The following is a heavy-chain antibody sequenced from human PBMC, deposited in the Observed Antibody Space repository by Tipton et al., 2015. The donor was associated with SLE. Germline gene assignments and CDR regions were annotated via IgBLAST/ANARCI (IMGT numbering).Heavy chain of an antibody. J-gene: IGHJ4*02. Sequence: TLSLTCTVSGFFISSYYWGWIRQPPGKGLEWLGTIYHSGTTYYNPSLKSRLTLSIDTSKNQFSLKLSSVTAADTAVYYCVRLELPATKADYWGPGTLVTVSS. CDR3: VRLELPATKADY. D-gene: IGHD5-24*01. CDR2: IYHSGTT. V-gene: IGHV4-38-2*02. CDR1: GFFISSYY.